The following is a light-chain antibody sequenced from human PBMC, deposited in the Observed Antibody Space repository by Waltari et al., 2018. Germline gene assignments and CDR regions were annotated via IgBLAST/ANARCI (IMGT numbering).Light chain of an antibody. CDR2: KAS. V-gene: IGKV1-5*03. CDR1: QRISSW. J-gene: IGKJ1*01. Sequence: DFQMTQSPSTLSASVGDSVTITCRASQRISSWLAWYQQKPGQAPKLLIYKASTLQSGVPSRFSGNGSETEFTLTISSLQPDDFATYYCQQYDRYSSWTFGQGTKVDIK. CDR3: QQYDRYSSWT.